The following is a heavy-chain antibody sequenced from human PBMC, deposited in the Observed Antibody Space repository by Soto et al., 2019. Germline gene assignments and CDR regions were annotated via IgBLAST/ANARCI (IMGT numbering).Heavy chain of an antibody. J-gene: IGHJ6*02. Sequence: VGSLRLSCAASGFTFSHYVLSWVRQAPGGGLEWVSSISGSGSSVYLADSVRGRFAMSRDLSTNTVSLQMNSLTVEDTAIYYCAKVRASYLSASYFYYGLEVWGQGTTVTVSS. CDR3: AKVRASYLSASYFYYGLEV. D-gene: IGHD2-21*01. CDR1: GFTFSHYV. CDR2: ISGSGSSV. V-gene: IGHV3-23*01.